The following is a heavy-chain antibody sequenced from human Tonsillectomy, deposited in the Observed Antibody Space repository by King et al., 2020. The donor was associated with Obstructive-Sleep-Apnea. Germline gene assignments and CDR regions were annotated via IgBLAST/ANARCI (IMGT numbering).Heavy chain of an antibody. J-gene: IGHJ4*02. CDR1: GFTFDKYT. Sequence: VQLVESGGDLVQPGGSLRLSCAASGFTFDKYTMTWVRQAPGKGLEWVSAIGGSGAATYYADSVKGRFTISRDNFNNTVHLQMNSLRADDTAIYYCAKGGWEDFWGQGTRVTVSS. D-gene: IGHD6-19*01. CDR2: IGGSGAAT. CDR3: AKGGWEDF. V-gene: IGHV3-23*04.